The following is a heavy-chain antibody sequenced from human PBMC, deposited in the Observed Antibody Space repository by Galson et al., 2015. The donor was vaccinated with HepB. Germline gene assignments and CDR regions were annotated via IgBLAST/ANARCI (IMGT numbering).Heavy chain of an antibody. V-gene: IGHV3-74*01. CDR3: VRGSNDWYGIDS. J-gene: IGHJ4*02. CDR2: ISGDEGYT. D-gene: IGHD3-9*01. Sequence: SLRLSCAGSGFTFSNFCIHWVRQAPGKGLVWVSRISGDEGYTNYADSVKGRLTLSRDNADNTVYLQMNSLSAEDTAVHFCVRGSNDWYGIDSWGKGVLVTVSS. CDR1: GFTFSNFC.